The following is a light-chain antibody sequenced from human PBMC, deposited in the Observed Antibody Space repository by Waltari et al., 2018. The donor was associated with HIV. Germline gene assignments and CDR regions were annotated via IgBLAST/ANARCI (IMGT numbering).Light chain of an antibody. CDR2: WAS. J-gene: IGKJ1*01. Sequence: VMTQSPASLAVYLAEGATVDSKSSTTILDRSSNKNYLAWYQQKPGQPPKLLMYWASTRGSGVPDRFSGSGSGTDFTLTISSLQAEDVAVYYCQQYYYPPHTFGQGTKVEVK. V-gene: IGKV4-1*01. CDR3: QQYYYPPHT. CDR1: TTILDRSSNKNY.